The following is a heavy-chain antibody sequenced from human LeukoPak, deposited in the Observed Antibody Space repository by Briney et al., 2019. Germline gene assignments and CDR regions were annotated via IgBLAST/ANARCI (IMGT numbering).Heavy chain of an antibody. V-gene: IGHV4-59*01. J-gene: IGHJ4*02. CDR3: ARGRIGYSSSWYGGFDY. Sequence: SETLSLTCTVSGGSISSYYWSWIRQPPGKGLEWIGYIYYSGSTNYNPSLKSRVTISVDTSKNQFSLKLSSVTAADTAVYYCARGRIGYSSSWYGGFDYWGQGTLVTVSS. CDR2: IYYSGST. CDR1: GGSISSYY. D-gene: IGHD6-13*01.